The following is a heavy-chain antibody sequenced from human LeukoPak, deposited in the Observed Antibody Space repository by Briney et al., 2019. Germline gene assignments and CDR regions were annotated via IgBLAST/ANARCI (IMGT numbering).Heavy chain of an antibody. CDR3: ARGGVVMVANWFDP. Sequence: SETLSLTCTVSGGSISSSPYYWGWIRQPPGKGLGWIGSIYSSGSSFHNASLKSRVTISVETSKNQFSLNLSSVTAADTAFYYCARGGVVMVANWFDPWGQGTLVTVSS. CDR2: IYSSGSS. V-gene: IGHV4-39*07. CDR1: GGSISSSPYY. J-gene: IGHJ5*02. D-gene: IGHD2-21*01.